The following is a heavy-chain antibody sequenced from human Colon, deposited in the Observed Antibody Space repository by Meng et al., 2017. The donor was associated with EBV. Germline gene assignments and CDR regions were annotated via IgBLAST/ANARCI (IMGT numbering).Heavy chain of an antibody. Sequence: QLQLQEPGPRLVKPSQTLSLTCVVSGGSISSADYYWSWVRQPPGKGLEWTGYIYYSGSRYYNPSLKSRVTISVDTSKNQFSLKLSSVTAADTAVYYCARVTGKIYYDGSGYPEAFDYWGQGTLVTVSS. J-gene: IGHJ4*02. CDR3: ARVTGKIYYDGSGYPEAFDY. CDR1: GGSISSADYY. D-gene: IGHD3-22*01. CDR2: IYYSGSR. V-gene: IGHV4-30-4*01.